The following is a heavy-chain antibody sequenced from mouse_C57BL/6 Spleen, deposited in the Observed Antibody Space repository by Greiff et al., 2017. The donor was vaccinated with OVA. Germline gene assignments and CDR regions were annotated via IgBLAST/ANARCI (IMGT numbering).Heavy chain of an antibody. CDR3: ARGVTDYAMDY. CDR1: GYTFTSYG. D-gene: IGHD2-3*01. J-gene: IGHJ4*01. Sequence: VQLQQSGAELARPGASVKLSCKASGYTFTSYGISWVKQRTGQGLEWIGEIYPRSGNTYYNEKFKGKATLTADKSSSTAYMELRSLTSEDSAVYFCARGVTDYAMDYWGQGTSVTVSS. CDR2: IYPRSGNT. V-gene: IGHV1-81*01.